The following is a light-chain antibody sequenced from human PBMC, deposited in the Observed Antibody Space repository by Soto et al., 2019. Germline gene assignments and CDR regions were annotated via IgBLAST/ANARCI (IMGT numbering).Light chain of an antibody. CDR3: QQYNNWPPLT. V-gene: IGKV3-15*01. Sequence: EIVMTQSPATLSVSPGERATLSCRASQSVSSNLAWYQQKPGQAPRLLIYGASTRATGIPARFSGSGSGTEFTLTISSLQSEHFAVYYCQQYNNWPPLTFGGATKVEIK. J-gene: IGKJ4*01. CDR2: GAS. CDR1: QSVSSN.